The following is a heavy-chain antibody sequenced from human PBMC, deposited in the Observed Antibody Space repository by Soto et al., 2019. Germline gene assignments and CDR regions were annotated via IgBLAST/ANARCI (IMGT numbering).Heavy chain of an antibody. Sequence: EVQLLQSGGGLVQPGGSLRLSCEASGFSFTFYAMSWVRQAPGKGLEWVSAISGNGATTFYADSMKGRFTISRDNSRDTLYLQMNSLRAEDNAVYFCARELCSHLDRYCADGGVDWVDPWGRGTRVTVSS. CDR1: GFSFTFYA. V-gene: IGHV3-23*01. J-gene: IGHJ5*02. D-gene: IGHD2-8*01. CDR3: ARELCSHLDRYCADGGVDWVDP. CDR2: ISGNGATT.